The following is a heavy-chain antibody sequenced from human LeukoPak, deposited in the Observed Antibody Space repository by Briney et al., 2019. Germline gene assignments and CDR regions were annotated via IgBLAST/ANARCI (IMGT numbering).Heavy chain of an antibody. CDR1: RFTFSSYG. CDR3: ARVRSAYYYYYGMDV. Sequence: GGSLRLSCAASRFTFSSYGMHWVRQAPGKGLEWVAVIWYDGSNKYYADSVKGRFTISRDNSKNTLYLQMNSLRAEDTAVYYCARVRSAYYYYYGMDVWGQGTTVTVSS. V-gene: IGHV3-33*01. J-gene: IGHJ6*02. CDR2: IWYDGSNK.